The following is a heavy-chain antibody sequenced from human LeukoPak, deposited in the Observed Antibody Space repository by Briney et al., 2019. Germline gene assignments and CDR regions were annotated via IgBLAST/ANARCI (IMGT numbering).Heavy chain of an antibody. CDR2: ISGSGGST. CDR1: GFTFSSYA. V-gene: IGHV3-23*01. D-gene: IGHD3-3*01. CDR3: AKLGIRFLEWSDFDY. Sequence: GGSLRLSCAASGFTFSSYAMSWVRQAPGKGLEWVSAISGSGGSTYYADSVKGRFTISRDNSKNTLYLQMNSLRAEDTAVYYCAKLGIRFLEWSDFDYWGQGTLVTVSS. J-gene: IGHJ4*02.